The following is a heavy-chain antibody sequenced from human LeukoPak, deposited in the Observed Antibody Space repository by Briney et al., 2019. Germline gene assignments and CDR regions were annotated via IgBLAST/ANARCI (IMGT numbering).Heavy chain of an antibody. CDR2: INHSGST. Sequence: KSSETLSLTCAVYGGSFSGYYWSWIRQPPGKGLEWIGEINHSGSTNYNPSLKGRVTISVDTSKNQFSLKLSSVTAADTAVYYCARGRTRIAAAGPPDYWGQGTLVTVSS. V-gene: IGHV4-34*01. D-gene: IGHD6-13*01. CDR1: GGSFSGYY. CDR3: ARGRTRIAAAGPPDY. J-gene: IGHJ4*02.